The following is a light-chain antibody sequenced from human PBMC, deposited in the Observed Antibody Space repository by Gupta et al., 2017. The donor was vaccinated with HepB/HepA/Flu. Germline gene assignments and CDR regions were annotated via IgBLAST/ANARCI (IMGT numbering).Light chain of an antibody. CDR1: SLGRYY. V-gene: IGLV3-19*01. Sequence: TELTQESTACVALGQKVRITCQGDSLGRYYASWYQQKPGQAPVLVIYGQNNRPSGIPDRVSGSTSGDTASMAITGAQADDDAEYCCKSRDSSGHCVVFGGGTKLTV. CDR2: GQN. J-gene: IGLJ2*01. CDR3: KSRDSSGHCVV.